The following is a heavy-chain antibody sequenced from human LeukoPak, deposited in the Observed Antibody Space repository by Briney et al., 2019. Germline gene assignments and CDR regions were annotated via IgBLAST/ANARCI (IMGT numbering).Heavy chain of an antibody. CDR3: ARGGRTVFYYDSSGYYPFDY. CDR2: IIPIFDTT. Sequence: SVKVSCKSSGGSFSNYAISWVRQAPGQGLEWMGGIIPIFDTTLYAQKFQGRVTISADESTSTAYMELSSLRSEDTAVYYCARGGRTVFYYDSSGYYPFDYWGQGTLVTVSS. D-gene: IGHD3-22*01. V-gene: IGHV1-69*13. J-gene: IGHJ4*02. CDR1: GGSFSNYA.